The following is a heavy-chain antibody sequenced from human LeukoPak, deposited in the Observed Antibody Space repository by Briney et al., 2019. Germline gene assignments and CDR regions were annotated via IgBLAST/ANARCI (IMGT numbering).Heavy chain of an antibody. CDR1: GFTFSSYT. CDR2: ISSSSSHI. J-gene: IGHJ4*02. D-gene: IGHD3-22*01. V-gene: IGHV3-21*01. CDR3: ARGGLVDYYDSSGYFTYPNDY. Sequence: GGSLRLSCAASGFTFSSYTMNWVRQAPGKGLEWVSVISSSSSHIYYADSVKGRFTISRDNAKNSLYLQMNSLRAEDTAVYYCARGGLVDYYDSSGYFTYPNDYWGQGTLVTVSS.